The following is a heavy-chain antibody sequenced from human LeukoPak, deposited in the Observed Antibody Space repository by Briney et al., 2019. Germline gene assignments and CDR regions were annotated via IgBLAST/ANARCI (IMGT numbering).Heavy chain of an antibody. CDR2: INHSGST. D-gene: IGHD6-13*01. V-gene: IGHV4-34*01. CDR3: ARGDIFSSSWYNL. Sequence: SETLSLTCAVYGGSFSAYYWSWIRQPPGKGLEWIGEINHSGSTNYNPSLKSRVTISVDTSKNQFSLKLSSVTAADTAVYYCARGDIFSSSWYNLWGQGTLVTVSS. CDR1: GGSFSAYY. J-gene: IGHJ4*02.